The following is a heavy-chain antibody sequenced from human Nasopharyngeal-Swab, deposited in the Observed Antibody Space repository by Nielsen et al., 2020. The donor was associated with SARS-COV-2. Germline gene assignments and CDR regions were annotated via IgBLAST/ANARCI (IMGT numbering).Heavy chain of an antibody. Sequence: GSLRLSCAVYGGSFSGYYWSWIRQPPGKGLEWIGYIYYSGSTNYNPSLKSRVTISVDTSKNQFSLKLSSVTAADTAVYYCARGAPMVVTSTYDYWGQGTLVTVSS. CDR3: ARGAPMVVTSTYDY. D-gene: IGHD4-23*01. CDR1: GGSFSGYY. J-gene: IGHJ4*02. CDR2: IYYSGST. V-gene: IGHV4-59*01.